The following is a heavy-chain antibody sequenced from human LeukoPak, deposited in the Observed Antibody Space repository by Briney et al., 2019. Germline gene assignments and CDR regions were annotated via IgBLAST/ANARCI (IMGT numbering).Heavy chain of an antibody. CDR3: AKELYYGSGSLDY. D-gene: IGHD3-10*01. V-gene: IGHV3-23*01. CDR1: GFTFSSFA. CDR2: IADNGRSP. J-gene: IGHJ4*02. Sequence: PGGSLRLSCAASGFTFSSFAMSWVRQAPGKGLEWVSAIADNGRSPSYSDSVKGRFTISRDNSKNTLYLQMNSLRAEDTAVYYCAKELYYGSGSLDYWGQGTLVTVSS.